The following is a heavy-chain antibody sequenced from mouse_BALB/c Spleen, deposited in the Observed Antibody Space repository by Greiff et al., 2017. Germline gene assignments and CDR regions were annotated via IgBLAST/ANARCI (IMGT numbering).Heavy chain of an antibody. Sequence: EVKLMESGGGLVKPGGSLKLSCAASGFTFSDYYMYWVRQTPEKRLEWVATISDGGSYTYYPDSVKGRFTISRDNAKNNLYLQMSSLKSEDTAMYYCARVRYGNYVGAMDYWGQGTSVTVSS. D-gene: IGHD2-10*02. J-gene: IGHJ4*01. CDR1: GFTFSDYY. CDR2: ISDGGSYT. V-gene: IGHV5-4*02. CDR3: ARVRYGNYVGAMDY.